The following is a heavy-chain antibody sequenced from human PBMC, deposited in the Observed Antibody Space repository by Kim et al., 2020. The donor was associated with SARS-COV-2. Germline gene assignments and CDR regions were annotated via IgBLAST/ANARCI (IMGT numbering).Heavy chain of an antibody. V-gene: IGHV3-7*01. CDR3: TKDRAGFSNY. CDR1: GFTFKTYW. Sequence: GGSLRLSCAASGFTFKTYWMGWVRQAPGKGLEWVASIRRDGSEEYYVDSVKGRFTISRDNAKNSLYLQMSSLRDEDTAVYYCTKDRAGFSNYWGQGTLVTVSS. D-gene: IGHD3-3*01. J-gene: IGHJ4*02. CDR2: IRRDGSEE.